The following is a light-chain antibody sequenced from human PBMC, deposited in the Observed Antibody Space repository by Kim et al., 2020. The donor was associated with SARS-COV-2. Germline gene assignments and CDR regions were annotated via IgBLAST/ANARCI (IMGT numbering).Light chain of an antibody. CDR2: GAF. CDR3: QQYGSSPIT. Sequence: ENVLTQSPDTLSLSPGERATLSCRASQSVSSSYLAWYQQKPGQAPRLLNYGAFNRATGIPDRFSDSGSGTDFTLTISRLEPEDFTVYYCQQYGSSPITFGQGTRLEIK. V-gene: IGKV3-20*01. J-gene: IGKJ5*01. CDR1: QSVSSSY.